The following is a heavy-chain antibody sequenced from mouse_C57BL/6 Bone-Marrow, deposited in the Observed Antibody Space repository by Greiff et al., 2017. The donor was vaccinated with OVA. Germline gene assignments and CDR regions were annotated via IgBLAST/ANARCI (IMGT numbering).Heavy chain of an antibody. CDR1: GYTFTSYW. D-gene: IGHD1-1*01. Sequence: QVQLQQSGAELVKPGASVKLSCKASGYTFTSYWMQWVKQRPGQGLEWIGEIDPSDSYTNYNQKFKGKATLTVDTSSSSAYMQLSSLTSEDSAVYDCARGITAVVSTYWYIDVWGTGTTVTVSS. CDR2: IDPSDSYT. V-gene: IGHV1-50*01. CDR3: ARGITAVVSTYWYIDV. J-gene: IGHJ1*03.